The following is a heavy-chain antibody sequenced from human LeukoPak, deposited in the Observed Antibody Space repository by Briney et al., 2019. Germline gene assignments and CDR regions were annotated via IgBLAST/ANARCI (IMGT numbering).Heavy chain of an antibody. J-gene: IGHJ4*02. CDR2: IWYDGTKT. CDR1: GFTFSSYA. Sequence: GGSLRLSCAASGFTFSSYAMTWVRQAPGKGLEWVAIIWYDGTKTYHAESVKGRFTVARDNSKNTLFLQMNSLRVEDTAVYYCARNTEKATLDYWGQGTLVTVPS. V-gene: IGHV3-33*08. CDR3: ARNTEKATLDY. D-gene: IGHD2-2*02.